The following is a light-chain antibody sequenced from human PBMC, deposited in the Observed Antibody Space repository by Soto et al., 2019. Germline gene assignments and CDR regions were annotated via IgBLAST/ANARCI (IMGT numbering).Light chain of an antibody. Sequence: QSALTQPPSASGSPGQSVTISCTGTSSDVGDYNYVSWYQQHPGQAPKLMIYEVTKRPSGVPDRFSGSKSGNTASLTVSGLQAEDEADYSCSSYEGSNDNYVFGIGTKAPVL. J-gene: IGLJ1*01. CDR2: EVT. CDR1: SSDVGDYNY. CDR3: SSYEGSNDNYV. V-gene: IGLV2-8*01.